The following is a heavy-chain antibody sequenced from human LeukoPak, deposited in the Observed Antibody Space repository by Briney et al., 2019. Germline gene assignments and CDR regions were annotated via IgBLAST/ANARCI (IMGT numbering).Heavy chain of an antibody. Sequence: PGGSLRLSCAASAFSFSSYEMSWVRQAPGKGLEWVSYIASSGSPVFYAESMKGRFAISRDNAKNSLYLQMSSLRAEDTAVYYCAREITITPDALDLWGLGTMVTVSS. V-gene: IGHV3-48*03. CDR2: IASSGSPV. CDR1: AFSFSSYE. CDR3: AREITITPDALDL. D-gene: IGHD5-12*01. J-gene: IGHJ3*01.